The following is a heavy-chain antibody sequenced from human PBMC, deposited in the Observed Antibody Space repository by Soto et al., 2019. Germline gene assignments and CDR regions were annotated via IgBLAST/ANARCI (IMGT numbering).Heavy chain of an antibody. Sequence: ASGKVSCKSSGYTFTSYCISWGRQAPGQGLEWMGWISAYNGNTNYAQKLQGRVTMTTDTSTSTAYMELRSLRSDDTAVYYCASWVGDDGMDVWGQGTTVTVSS. V-gene: IGHV1-18*04. CDR3: ASWVGDDGMDV. CDR2: ISAYNGNT. D-gene: IGHD3-3*01. CDR1: GYTFTSYC. J-gene: IGHJ6*02.